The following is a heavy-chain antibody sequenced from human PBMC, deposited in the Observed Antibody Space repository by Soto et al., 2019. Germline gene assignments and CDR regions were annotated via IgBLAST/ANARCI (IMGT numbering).Heavy chain of an antibody. Sequence: PGGSLRLSCAASGFTVISNYMSWVRQAPGKGLEWVSVIYSGGSTYYADSVKGRFTISRDNSKNTLYLQMNSLRAEDTAVYYCARDSSGSYYYGMDVWGQGTTVTVSS. CDR1: GFTVISNY. D-gene: IGHD1-26*01. V-gene: IGHV3-53*01. J-gene: IGHJ6*02. CDR3: ARDSSGSYYYGMDV. CDR2: IYSGGST.